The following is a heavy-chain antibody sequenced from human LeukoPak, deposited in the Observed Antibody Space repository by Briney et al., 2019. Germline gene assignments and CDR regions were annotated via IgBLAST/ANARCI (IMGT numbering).Heavy chain of an antibody. CDR1: AGTFSSYA. D-gene: IGHD5-18*01. Sequence: ASVKISCKASAGTFSSYAISWVRQAPGQGLEWMGRIIPILGIANYAQKFQGRVTITADKSTSTAYMELSSLRSEDTAVYYCARGQAMVDYWGQGTLVTVSS. CDR3: ARGQAMVDY. CDR2: IIPILGIA. J-gene: IGHJ4*02. V-gene: IGHV1-69*04.